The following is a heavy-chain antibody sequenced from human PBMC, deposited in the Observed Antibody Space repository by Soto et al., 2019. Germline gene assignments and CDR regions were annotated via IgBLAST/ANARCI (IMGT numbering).Heavy chain of an antibody. CDR3: ARWGIDKVLDY. J-gene: IGHJ4*02. D-gene: IGHD2-21*01. V-gene: IGHV3-33*01. CDR2: IWYGGSNK. CDR1: GFTFSSHG. Sequence: QVQLVESGGGVVQPGRSLRVSCAASGFTFSSHGMHWVRQAPGKGLEWVAVIWYGGSNKYYGESVKGRFIISRDNSKDTEDLQMKSLRAEETARDYCARWGIDKVLDYWGQGTLVTVSS.